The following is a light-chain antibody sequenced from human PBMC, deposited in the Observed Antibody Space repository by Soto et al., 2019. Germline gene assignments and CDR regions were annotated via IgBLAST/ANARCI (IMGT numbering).Light chain of an antibody. V-gene: IGKV3-11*01. CDR3: QQRLMWPIT. CDR2: GAS. CDR1: QSVGSN. Sequence: DIVLTQSPGTLSLSPGGRATLSCRASQSVGSNLAWYQQKPGQAPRLLIYGASTRATGIPARFSGSGSGTDFTLTISSLEPEDSAVYYCQQRLMWPITFGQGTRLEIK. J-gene: IGKJ5*01.